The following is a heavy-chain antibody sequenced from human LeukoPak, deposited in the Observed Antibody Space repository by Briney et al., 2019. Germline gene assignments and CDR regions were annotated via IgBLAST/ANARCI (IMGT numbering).Heavy chain of an antibody. CDR3: ALSSGYFNWFDP. Sequence: ASVKVSCKASGYTFTSYYMHWVRQAPGQGLEWVGIINPSGGSTSYAQKFQGRVTMTRDTSTSTVYMELSSLRSEDTAVYYCALSSGYFNWFDPWGQGTLVTVSS. V-gene: IGHV1-46*01. CDR2: INPSGGST. CDR1: GYTFTSYY. D-gene: IGHD3-22*01. J-gene: IGHJ5*02.